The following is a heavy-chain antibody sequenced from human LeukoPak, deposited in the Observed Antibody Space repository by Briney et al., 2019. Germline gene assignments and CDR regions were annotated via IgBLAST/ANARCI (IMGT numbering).Heavy chain of an antibody. CDR1: GFTFRTCG. V-gene: IGHV3-30*04. Sequence: PGGSLRLSCETSGFTFRTCGVHWVRQAPGKGLERVALMSSDAIKTYYADSVKGRFSISRDSSKDTLYLQMNSLRAEDTAVYYCAKDHAGSGRAFESWGQGTLVTVSS. CDR2: MSSDAIKT. D-gene: IGHD2-15*01. CDR3: AKDHAGSGRAFES. J-gene: IGHJ4*02.